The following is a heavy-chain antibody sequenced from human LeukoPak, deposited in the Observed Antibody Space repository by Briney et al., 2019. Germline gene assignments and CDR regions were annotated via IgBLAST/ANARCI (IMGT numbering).Heavy chain of an antibody. D-gene: IGHD1-26*01. V-gene: IGHV4-34*01. CDR3: ARDRPYYYFDY. Sequence: SETLSLTCAVYGGSFSGYYWSWIRQPPGKGLEWIGEINHSGSTNYNPSLKSRVTISVDTSKNQFSLKLSSVTAADTAVYYCARDRPYYYFDYWGQGTLVTVSS. CDR2: INHSGST. CDR1: GGSFSGYY. J-gene: IGHJ4*02.